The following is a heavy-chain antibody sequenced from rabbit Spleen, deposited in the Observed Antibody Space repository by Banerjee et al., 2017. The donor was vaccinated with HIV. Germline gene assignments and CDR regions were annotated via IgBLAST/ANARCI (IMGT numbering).Heavy chain of an antibody. Sequence: QEQLVESGGGLVQPEGSLQLSCTASGFSLSSNELNWVRQAPGKGLEWIACIYAGSRDSANYATWAKGRFSISKPSSTTVTLQMTSLTAADTATYFCARGDSGGWGDWNLWGPGTLVTVS. CDR3: ARGDSGGWGDWNL. D-gene: IGHD4-1*01. CDR1: GFSLSSNEL. CDR2: IYAGSRDSA. J-gene: IGHJ4*01. V-gene: IGHV1S45*01.